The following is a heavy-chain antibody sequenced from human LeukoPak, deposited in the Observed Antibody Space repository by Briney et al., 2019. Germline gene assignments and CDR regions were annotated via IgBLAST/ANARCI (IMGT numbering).Heavy chain of an antibody. CDR3: ARRRIAAAGTSRAFDI. V-gene: IGHV4-39*01. D-gene: IGHD6-13*01. Sequence: SETLSLTCTVSGGSISSTNYYWGCIRQPPGKGLEWIGSIYYSGSTYYNPSLKSRITISVDTSKNQFSLKLSSVTAADTAVYYCARRRIAAAGTSRAFDIWGQGTMVTVSS. CDR1: GGSISSTNYY. J-gene: IGHJ3*02. CDR2: IYYSGST.